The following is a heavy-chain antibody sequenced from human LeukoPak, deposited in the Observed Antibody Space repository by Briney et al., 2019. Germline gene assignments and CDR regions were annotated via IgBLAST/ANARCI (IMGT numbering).Heavy chain of an antibody. J-gene: IGHJ4*02. CDR1: GGPITSRRYS. Sequence: SETLSLTCTVSGGPITSRRYSWGWIRQPPGTELEWIGTIFFDGSTYYNPSLKSRVLISVDTSKNQFYLKLTSVTAADTAVYYCARQESAATLYYFDSWGQGALVAVSS. D-gene: IGHD6-13*01. CDR3: ARQESAATLYYFDS. CDR2: IFFDGST. V-gene: IGHV4-39*01.